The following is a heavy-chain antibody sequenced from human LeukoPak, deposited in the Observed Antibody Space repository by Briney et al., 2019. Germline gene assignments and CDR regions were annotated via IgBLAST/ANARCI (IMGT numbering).Heavy chain of an antibody. D-gene: IGHD6-19*01. CDR2: ISSSGSTI. CDR1: GFTFSSYE. CDR3: AKDRQWLMSPPKPLDY. V-gene: IGHV3-48*03. J-gene: IGHJ4*02. Sequence: GGSLRLSCAASGFTFSSYEMNWVRQAPGKGLEWVSYISSSGSTIYYADSVKGRFTISRDNSKNTLYLQMNSLRAEDTAVYYCAKDRQWLMSPPKPLDYWGQGTLVTVSS.